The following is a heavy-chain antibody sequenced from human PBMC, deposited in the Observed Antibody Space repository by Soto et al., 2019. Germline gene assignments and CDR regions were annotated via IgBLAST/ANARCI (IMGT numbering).Heavy chain of an antibody. J-gene: IGHJ6*02. CDR1: GFKISSSS. Sequence: GGSLRLSCAAFGFKISSSSMNWVRQAPGRGLEWVAYISDSGSNTLYADSVKGRFTVSRDTAKNSLFLQMNSLRSEDTAFYYCVKDVRDYYGMDVWGQGTTVTVSS. V-gene: IGHV3-48*01. CDR2: ISDSGSNT. CDR3: VKDVRDYYGMDV.